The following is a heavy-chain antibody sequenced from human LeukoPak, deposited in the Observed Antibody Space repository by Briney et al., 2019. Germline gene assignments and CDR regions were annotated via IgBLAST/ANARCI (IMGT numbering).Heavy chain of an antibody. CDR2: IWYDGSNK. D-gene: IGHD2-21*02. CDR3: AKGPYCGGDCYPGYYYGMDV. V-gene: IGHV3-30*02. Sequence: GGSLRLSCAASGFTFSSYGMHWVRQAPGKGLEWVAVIWYDGSNKYYADSVKGRFTISRDNSKNTLYLQMNSLRAEDTAVYYCAKGPYCGGDCYPGYYYGMDVWGQGTTVTVSS. J-gene: IGHJ6*02. CDR1: GFTFSSYG.